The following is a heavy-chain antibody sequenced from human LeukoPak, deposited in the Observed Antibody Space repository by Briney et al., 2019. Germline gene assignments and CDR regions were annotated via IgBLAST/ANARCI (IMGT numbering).Heavy chain of an antibody. CDR2: ISDSGGRT. CDR1: GITLSNYG. D-gene: IGHD3-22*01. Sequence: GGSLRLSCAVSGITLSNYGMSWVRQAPGKGLEWVAGISDSGGRTNYAGSVKGRFTISRDNPKNTLFLQMNSLRAEDTAVYFCAKRGVVIRVILVGFHKEAYYFDSWGQGALVTVSS. CDR3: AKRGVVIRVILVGFHKEAYYFDS. V-gene: IGHV3-23*01. J-gene: IGHJ4*02.